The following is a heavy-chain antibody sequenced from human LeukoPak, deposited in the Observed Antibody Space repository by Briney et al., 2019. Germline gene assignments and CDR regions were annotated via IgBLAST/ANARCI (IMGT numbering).Heavy chain of an antibody. D-gene: IGHD4-17*01. V-gene: IGHV4-4*02. CDR1: GFTFSSYAM. CDR2: IYHGGTT. CDR3: ARRYGDSRGYFFDY. Sequence: GSLRLSCAGSGFTFSSYAMSWVRQAPGKGLEWVGEIYHGGTTNYNPSLKSRVTISVDKSKKQFSLKVTPVTAADTAVYYCARRYGDSRGYFFDYWGQGTLVTVS. J-gene: IGHJ4*02.